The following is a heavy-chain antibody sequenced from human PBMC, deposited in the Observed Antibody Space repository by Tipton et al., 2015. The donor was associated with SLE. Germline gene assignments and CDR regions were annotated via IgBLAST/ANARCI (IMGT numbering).Heavy chain of an antibody. CDR2: IYYSGNT. CDR1: GGSVSSSSKY. Sequence: LRLSCTVSGGSVSSSSKYWAWIRQPPGKGLEWIGSIYYSGNTYYNPSLKSRVTMSVDTSKNQFSLRLRSVTAADTAMYYCARLVQLFFRASDYWGQGRLVTVSS. J-gene: IGHJ4*02. CDR3: ARLVQLFFRASDY. V-gene: IGHV4-39*07. D-gene: IGHD1-1*01.